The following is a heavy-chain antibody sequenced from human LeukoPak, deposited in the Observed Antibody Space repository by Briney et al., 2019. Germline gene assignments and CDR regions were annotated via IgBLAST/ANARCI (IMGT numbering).Heavy chain of an antibody. J-gene: IGHJ6*03. CDR3: AKDPGAKVRGYYMDV. D-gene: IGHD3-10*01. CDR2: IWDDENKK. Sequence: PGGSLRLSCVASGFSFSTHDMHWVRQVPGKGLEWVAFIWDDENKKWYADSVKGRFTISRDNSKNTVYLQMNSLTPEDTGIYFCAKDPGAKVRGYYMDVWGKGTTVTVSS. CDR1: GFSFSTHD. V-gene: IGHV3-30*02.